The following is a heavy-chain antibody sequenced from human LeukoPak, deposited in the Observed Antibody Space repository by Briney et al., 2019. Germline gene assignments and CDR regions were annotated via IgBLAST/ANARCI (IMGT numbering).Heavy chain of an antibody. J-gene: IGHJ4*02. CDR3: ARVSAYFSCGYRF. D-gene: IGHD3-22*01. V-gene: IGHV3-53*01. CDR2: IYSDGST. CDR1: GVLLCINH. Sequence: GGALRLSCAASGVLLCINHMSCVRQAPGKGLEWVSIIYSDGSTYYADSVKGRFTISRDNSHNTLYLQMNSLRAEDPVLYYRARVSAYFSCGYRFWGQGTLVTVSA.